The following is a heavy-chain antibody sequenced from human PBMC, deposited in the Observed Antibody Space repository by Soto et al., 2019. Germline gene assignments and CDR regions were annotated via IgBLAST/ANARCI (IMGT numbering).Heavy chain of an antibody. CDR1: GGSISSYY. Sequence: SETLSLTCTVSGGSISSYYWSWIRQPPGKGLEWIGYIYYSGSTNYNPSLKSRVTISVDTSKNQFSLKLSSVTAADTAVYYCAREGVSSSWYNYYGMYVWGQGTTVTVSS. J-gene: IGHJ6*02. CDR3: AREGVSSSWYNYYGMYV. CDR2: IYYSGST. D-gene: IGHD6-13*01. V-gene: IGHV4-59*01.